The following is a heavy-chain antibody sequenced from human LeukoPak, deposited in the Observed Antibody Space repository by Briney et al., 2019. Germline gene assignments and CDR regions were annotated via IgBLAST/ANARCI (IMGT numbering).Heavy chain of an antibody. D-gene: IGHD3-22*01. CDR1: GGTFSSYA. CDR3: ARARGSYYYDSSGSFDY. J-gene: IGHJ4*02. V-gene: IGHV1-69*13. Sequence: SVTVSCKASGGTFSSYAISWVRQAPGQGLEWMGGIIPIFGTVNYAQKFQGRVTITADESTSTAYMELSSLRSEDTAVYYCARARGSYYYDSSGSFDYWGQGTLVTVSS. CDR2: IIPIFGTV.